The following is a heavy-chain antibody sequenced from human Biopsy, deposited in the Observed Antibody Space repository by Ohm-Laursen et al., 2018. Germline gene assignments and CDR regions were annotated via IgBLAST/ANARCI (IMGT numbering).Heavy chain of an antibody. D-gene: IGHD3-22*01. V-gene: IGHV4-59*01. CDR1: GDSISSYY. J-gene: IGHJ2*01. CDR3: ARDRGYYSDRTVPGYFDL. Sequence: SETLSLTCPVSGDSISSYYWSWIRQPPGKGLQWIGYVYYTWSTDYNPSLQSRVTISVDTSKNHFSLRLRSVTPADTAIYYCARDRGYYSDRTVPGYFDLWGRGTLVTVSS. CDR2: VYYTWST.